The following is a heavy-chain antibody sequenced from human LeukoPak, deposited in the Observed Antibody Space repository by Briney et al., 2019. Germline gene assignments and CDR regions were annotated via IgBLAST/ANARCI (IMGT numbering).Heavy chain of an antibody. V-gene: IGHV1-18*01. CDR2: ISAYKGNT. CDR3: ARDQVGYCSSTSCSPGDY. CDR1: GYTFTSYG. D-gene: IGHD2-2*01. J-gene: IGHJ4*02. Sequence: ASVKVSCKASGYTFTSYGISWVRQAPGQGVEWMGWISAYKGNTNYAQKLLGRVTMTTDTSTRTAYMEMRSLRSDDTAVYYCARDQVGYCSSTSCSPGDYWGQGTLVTVSS.